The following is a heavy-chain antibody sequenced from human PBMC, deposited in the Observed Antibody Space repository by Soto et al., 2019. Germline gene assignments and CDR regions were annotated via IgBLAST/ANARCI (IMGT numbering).Heavy chain of an antibody. D-gene: IGHD3-3*01. CDR2: IYPGDSDT. CDR3: ASPILYYDFWSGYSPPAFDI. Sequence: GESLKISCKGSGYSFTSYWIGWVRQMPGKGLEWMGIIYPGDSDTRYSPSFQGQVTISADKSISTAYLQWSSLKASDTAMYYCASPILYYDFWSGYSPPAFDIWGQGTMVTVSS. CDR1: GYSFTSYW. J-gene: IGHJ3*02. V-gene: IGHV5-51*01.